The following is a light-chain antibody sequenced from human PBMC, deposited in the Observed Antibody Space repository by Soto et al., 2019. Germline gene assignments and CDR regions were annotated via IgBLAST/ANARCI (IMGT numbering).Light chain of an antibody. V-gene: IGLV1-40*01. CDR3: QSYDSILSGVV. J-gene: IGLJ2*01. CDR2: GNN. Sequence: QSVLTQPPSASGAPGQRVTISCSGSDSNVGSTAVNWYQQVPGTAPKLLIYGNNNRPSGVPDRFSGSKSGTSASLAITGLQAEDEADYYCQSYDSILSGVVFGGGTKLTVL. CDR1: DSNVGSTA.